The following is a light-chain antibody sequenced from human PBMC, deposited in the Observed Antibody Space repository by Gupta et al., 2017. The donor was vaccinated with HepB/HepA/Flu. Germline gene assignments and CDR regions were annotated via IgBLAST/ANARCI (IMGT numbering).Light chain of an antibody. CDR3: QSHDGSNVI. CDR2: ENN. V-gene: IGLV6-57*03. J-gene: IGLJ2*01. Sequence: FMLTQPHSVSGSLGKTVTISCTRSSGSIASNYVQWYQQRPGSAPTSVMYENNERPSGVPDRFSGSIDSSSNSASLTISGLKTEDEADYYGQSHDGSNVIFGGGTKLTVL. CDR1: SGSIASNY.